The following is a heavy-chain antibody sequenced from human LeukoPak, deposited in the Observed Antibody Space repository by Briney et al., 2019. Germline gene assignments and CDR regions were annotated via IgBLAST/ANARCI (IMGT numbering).Heavy chain of an antibody. CDR3: ARTHPYQLLLYEGQSAFDI. D-gene: IGHD2-2*01. Sequence: SETLSLTCAVYGGSFSGYYWSWIRQPPGKGLEWIGEINHSGSTNYNPSLKSRVTISVDTSKNQFSLKLSSVTAADTAVYYCARTHPYQLLLYEGQSAFDIWGQGTMVTVSS. J-gene: IGHJ3*02. CDR2: INHSGST. CDR1: GGSFSGYY. V-gene: IGHV4-34*01.